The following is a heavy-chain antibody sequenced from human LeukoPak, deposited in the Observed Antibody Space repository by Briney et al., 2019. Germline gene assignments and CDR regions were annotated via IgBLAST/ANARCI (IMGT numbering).Heavy chain of an antibody. CDR2: IYTSGST. CDR1: GGSISSYY. Sequence: PSETLSLTCTVSGGSISSYYCSWIRQPAGKGLEWIGRIYTSGSTNYNPSLKSRVTMSVDTSKNQFSLKLSSVTAADTAVYYCARVQVVVVVPAAIGNFYFAYWGEGTLVSVSS. CDR3: ARVQVVVVVPAAIGNFYFAY. J-gene: IGHJ4*02. V-gene: IGHV4-4*07. D-gene: IGHD2-2*01.